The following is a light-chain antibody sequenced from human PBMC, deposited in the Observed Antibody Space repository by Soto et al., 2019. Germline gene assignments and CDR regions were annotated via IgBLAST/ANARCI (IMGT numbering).Light chain of an antibody. CDR1: SGHSTYI. Sequence: QPVLTQSSSASASLGSSVKLTCTLSSGHSTYIIAWHQQQPGRAPRYLLKLERSGSDNKGSGVPDRVSGSSSGAARYLTISHPQFEDEADYYCETWDTNTRVFGGGTKLTVL. V-gene: IGLV4-60*02. J-gene: IGLJ3*02. CDR3: ETWDTNTRV. CDR2: LERSGSD.